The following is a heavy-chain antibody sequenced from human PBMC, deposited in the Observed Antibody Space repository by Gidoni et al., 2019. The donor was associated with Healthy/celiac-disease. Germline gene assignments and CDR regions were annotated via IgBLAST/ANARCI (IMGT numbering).Heavy chain of an antibody. Sequence: QVQLVESGVGVVKPGRSLRLSCAASGCNSSSNGMHWVRQAPGKGLEWVAVISYDGSNKYYADSVKGRLTISRDNSKHTLYLQMISLRAEDTAVYYCAKDLRMDIVATIMDHWGQGTLVTVSS. CDR2: ISYDGSNK. J-gene: IGHJ4*02. V-gene: IGHV3-30*18. D-gene: IGHD5-12*01. CDR1: GCNSSSNG. CDR3: AKDLRMDIVATIMDH.